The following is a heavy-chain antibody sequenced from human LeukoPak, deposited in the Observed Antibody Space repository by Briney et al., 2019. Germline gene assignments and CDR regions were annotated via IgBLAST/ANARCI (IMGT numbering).Heavy chain of an antibody. CDR3: AKDRGFGEYFPFFY. D-gene: IGHD3-10*01. V-gene: IGHV3-23*01. CDR1: GFSFSTYD. CDR2: ISGSGGST. Sequence: GGSLRLSCAASGFSFSTYDMTWVRQAPEKGLEWVSAISGSGGSTYYADSVKGRFTISRDNSKNTLYLQMNSLRAEDTAAYYCAKDRGFGEYFPFFYWGQGTLVTVSS. J-gene: IGHJ4*02.